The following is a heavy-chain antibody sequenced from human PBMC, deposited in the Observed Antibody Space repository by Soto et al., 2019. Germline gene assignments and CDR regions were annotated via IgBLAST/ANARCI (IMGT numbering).Heavy chain of an antibody. D-gene: IGHD3-10*01. CDR3: GGGGDSGDNETP. V-gene: IGHV1-69*02. CDR1: GGTFSSYT. CDR2: IIPILGIA. Sequence: QVQLVQSGAEVKKPGSSVKVSCKASGGTFSSYTISWVRQAPGQGLEWMGRIIPILGIANYAQKFQGRVTITADKPPGTANRELSSLRSENTAVYYWGGGGDSGDNETPGGQGTLVTVSS. J-gene: IGHJ5*02.